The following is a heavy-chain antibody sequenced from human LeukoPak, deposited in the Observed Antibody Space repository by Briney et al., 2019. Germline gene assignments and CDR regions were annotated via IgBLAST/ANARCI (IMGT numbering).Heavy chain of an antibody. V-gene: IGHV3-21*01. CDR2: ISSSSSYI. D-gene: IGHD1-26*01. CDR1: GFTFSSYS. Sequence: GGSLRLSCAASGFTFSSYSMNWVRQAPGKGLEWVSSISSSSSYIYYADSVKGRFTISRDNARNSLYLQMNSLRAEDTAVYYCARVRGGSGRSYAADAFDIWGQGTMVTVSS. J-gene: IGHJ3*02. CDR3: ARVRGGSGRSYAADAFDI.